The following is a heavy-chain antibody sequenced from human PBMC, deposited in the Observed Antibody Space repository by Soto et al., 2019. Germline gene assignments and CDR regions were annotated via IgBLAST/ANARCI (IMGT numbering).Heavy chain of an antibody. V-gene: IGHV3-48*02. Sequence: GSLRLSCAASGFTLISYSINFFRQSPIKGLEWVSYISSTSSTMYYADSVKGRVTISRDNAKNSLYLQMYSLRDEDTAVYYCVRGRSDSLMDVWGQGTTVTSP. D-gene: IGHD2-21*01. CDR1: GFTLISYS. J-gene: IGHJ6*02. CDR3: VRGRSDSLMDV. CDR2: ISSTSSTM.